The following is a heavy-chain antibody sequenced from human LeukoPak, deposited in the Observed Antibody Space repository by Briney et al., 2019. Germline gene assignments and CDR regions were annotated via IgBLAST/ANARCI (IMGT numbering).Heavy chain of an antibody. J-gene: IGHJ3*02. CDR3: AKDLSGGRITIFGVVIGLDAFDI. CDR1: GFTFSSYA. V-gene: IGHV3-23*01. CDR2: ISGSGGST. Sequence: GGSLRLSCAASGFTFSSYAMSWVRQAPGKGLEWVSAISGSGGSTYYADSVKGRFTISRDNSKNTLYLQMNSLRAEDTAVYYCAKDLSGGRITIFGVVIGLDAFDIWGQGTMVTVSS. D-gene: IGHD3-3*01.